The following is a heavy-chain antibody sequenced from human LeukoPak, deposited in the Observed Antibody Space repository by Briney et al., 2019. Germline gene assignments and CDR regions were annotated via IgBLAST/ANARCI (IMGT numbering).Heavy chain of an antibody. V-gene: IGHV4-39*07. CDR2: IYYSGST. CDR1: GGSISSSSYY. J-gene: IGHJ5*02. Sequence: SETLSLTCTVSGGSISSSSYYWGWIRQPPGKGLEWIGSIYYSGSTNYNPSLKSRVTMSVDTSKNQFSLKLSSVTAADTAVYYCARGHSSSWYENWFDPWGQGTLVTVSS. CDR3: ARGHSSSWYENWFDP. D-gene: IGHD6-13*01.